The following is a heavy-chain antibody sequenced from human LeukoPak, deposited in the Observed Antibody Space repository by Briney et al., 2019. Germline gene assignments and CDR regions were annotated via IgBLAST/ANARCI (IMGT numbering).Heavy chain of an antibody. CDR1: GFTVSSNY. Sequence: GSLRLSCAASGFTVSSNYMSWVRQAPGKGLEWIGSIYYSGSTYYNPSLKSRVTISVDTSKNQFSLKLSSVTAADTAVYYCATRAYSVYAYLDYWGQGTLVTVSS. CDR3: ATRAYSVYAYLDY. J-gene: IGHJ4*02. CDR2: IYYSGST. D-gene: IGHD2-8*01. V-gene: IGHV4-39*07.